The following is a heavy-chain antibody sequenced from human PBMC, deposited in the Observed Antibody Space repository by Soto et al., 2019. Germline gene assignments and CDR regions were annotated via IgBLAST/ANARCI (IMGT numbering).Heavy chain of an antibody. CDR2: IIPIFGTA. J-gene: IGHJ6*02. CDR1: GGTFSSYA. Sequence: SVKVSCKASGGTFSSYAISWVRQAPGQGLEWMGGIIPIFGTANYAQKFQGRVTITADKSTSTAYMELSSLRSEDTAVYYCARKGASDGIAVGRYYYYGMDVWGQGTTVTVSS. D-gene: IGHD6-19*01. CDR3: ARKGASDGIAVGRYYYYGMDV. V-gene: IGHV1-69*06.